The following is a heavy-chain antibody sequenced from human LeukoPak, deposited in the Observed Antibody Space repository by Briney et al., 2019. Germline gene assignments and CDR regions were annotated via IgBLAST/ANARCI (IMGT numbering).Heavy chain of an antibody. J-gene: IGHJ4*02. Sequence: AGGSLRLSCAASGFTFSSYAMSWVRQAPGKGLEWVSGISGSGDSTYYADSVKGRFTISRDNFKNTLYLQMNSLRAEDTALYYCAKSFNCGGDCWSYFDYWGQGTLVTVSS. CDR3: AKSFNCGGDCWSYFDY. D-gene: IGHD2-21*02. CDR1: GFTFSSYA. CDR2: ISGSGDST. V-gene: IGHV3-23*01.